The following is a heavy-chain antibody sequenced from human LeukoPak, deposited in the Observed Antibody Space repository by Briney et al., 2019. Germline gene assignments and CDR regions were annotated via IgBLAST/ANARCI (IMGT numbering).Heavy chain of an antibody. CDR2: IAWDADTT. D-gene: IGHD6-13*01. CDR3: AKGLSFAAARTPLDC. J-gene: IGHJ4*02. CDR1: GFTFDDYA. Sequence: GGSLRLSCVASGFTFDDYAIHWVRQAPGRGLEWISVIAWDADTTYYADSVKGRFTISRDNTKNSVSLQMNSLSAGETALYYCAKGLSFAAARTPLDCGGQGTLVTASP. V-gene: IGHV3-43D*03.